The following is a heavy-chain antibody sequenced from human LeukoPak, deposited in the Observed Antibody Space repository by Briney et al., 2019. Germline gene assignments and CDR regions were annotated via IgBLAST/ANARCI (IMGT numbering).Heavy chain of an antibody. D-gene: IGHD5-18*01. Sequence: PGGSLRLSCAASGFTFSSYAMHWVRQAPGKGLEYVSAISSNGGSTYYANSVKGRFTISRDNSKNTLYLQMGSLRAEDMAVYYCARVTGGIQVWLALFDYWGQGTLVTVSS. V-gene: IGHV3-64*01. J-gene: IGHJ4*02. CDR2: ISSNGGST. CDR1: GFTFSSYA. CDR3: ARVTGGIQVWLALFDY.